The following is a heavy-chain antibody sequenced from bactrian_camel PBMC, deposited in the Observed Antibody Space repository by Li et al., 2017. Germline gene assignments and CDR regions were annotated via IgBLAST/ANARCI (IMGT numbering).Heavy chain of an antibody. Sequence: HVQLVESGGGSVQAGGSLRLSCTASGLTFETSDMAWYRQAPGRKCEFVSSIRRDETTNYADSVKGRFTVSRDNAKNTVYLEMNSLKPEDTAMYFCAAGIPFGGYCKRGPSRIERRDFGFQGQGTQVTVS. V-gene: IGHV3S60*01. CDR1: GLTFETSD. CDR3: AAGIPFGGYCKRGPSRIERRDFGF. J-gene: IGHJ6*01. D-gene: IGHD2*01. CDR2: IRRDETT.